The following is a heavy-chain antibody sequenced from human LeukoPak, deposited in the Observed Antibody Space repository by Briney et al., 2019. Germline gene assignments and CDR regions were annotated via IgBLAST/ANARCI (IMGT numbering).Heavy chain of an antibody. J-gene: IGHJ3*02. CDR3: ASSGYYLDAFDI. CDR2: ISSSGSTI. V-gene: IGHV3-11*01. CDR1: GFTFSDYY. Sequence: GGSLRLSRAASGFTFSDYYMSWIRRAPGKGLEWVSYISSSGSTIYYADSVKGRFTISRDNAKNSLYLQMNSLRAEDTAVYYCASSGYYLDAFDIWGQGTMVTVSS. D-gene: IGHD3-22*01.